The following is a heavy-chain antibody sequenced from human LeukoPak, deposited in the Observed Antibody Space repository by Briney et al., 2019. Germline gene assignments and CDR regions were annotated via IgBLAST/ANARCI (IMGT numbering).Heavy chain of an antibody. V-gene: IGHV3-23*01. CDR1: GLTFSRYG. CDR3: ALGTPETYYYYYMDV. Sequence: GGSLSLPCAPSGLTFSRYGMSWVRQAPGKGLEWVSAISGSGGSTYYGDSVKGRFTISRDNSKNTLYLQMNSLRAEDTAVYYCALGTPETYYYYYMDVWGKGTTVTISS. J-gene: IGHJ6*03. D-gene: IGHD1-1*01. CDR2: ISGSGGST.